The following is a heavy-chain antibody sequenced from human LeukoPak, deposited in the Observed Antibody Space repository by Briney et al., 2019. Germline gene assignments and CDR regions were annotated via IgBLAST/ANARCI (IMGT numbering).Heavy chain of an antibody. D-gene: IGHD1-26*01. J-gene: IGHJ4*02. CDR2: ISGSGGST. V-gene: IGHV3-23*01. CDR3: AKDRVGTMGYYFDY. Sequence: QPGGSLRLSCAASGFTFSSYAMSWVRQAPGKGLEWVSGISGSGGSTYYADSVKGRFTSSRDNSKNTLYLQMNSLRAEDTAVYYCAKDRVGTMGYYFDYWGQETLVTVSS. CDR1: GFTFSSYA.